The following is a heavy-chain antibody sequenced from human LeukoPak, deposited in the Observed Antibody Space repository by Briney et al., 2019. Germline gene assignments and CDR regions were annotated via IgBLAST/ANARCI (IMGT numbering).Heavy chain of an antibody. CDR2: IKQDGSEK. CDR3: ARVRCSSNSCFPDY. D-gene: IGHD2-2*01. Sequence: PGGSLRLSCAASGFTFSTYWMSWVRQAPGKGLEWVANIKQDGSEKYYVDSVKDRFTISRDNAKNSLFLQMNSLRAEDTAVYYCARVRCSSNSCFPDYWGQGTLVTVSS. V-gene: IGHV3-7*01. CDR1: GFTFSTYW. J-gene: IGHJ4*02.